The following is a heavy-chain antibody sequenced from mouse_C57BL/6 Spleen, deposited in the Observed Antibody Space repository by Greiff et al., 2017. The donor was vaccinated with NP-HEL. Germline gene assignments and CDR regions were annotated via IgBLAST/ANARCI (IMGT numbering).Heavy chain of an antibody. V-gene: IGHV1-81*01. CDR1: GYTFTSYG. J-gene: IGHJ2*01. Sequence: VKLMESGAELARPGASVKLSCKASGYTFTSYGISWVKQRTGRGLEWIGGIDPRSGNTYYNEKFKGKATLTADKSSSTAYMELRSLTSEDSAVYVCARADIYDGENDYWGQGTTLTVSS. D-gene: IGHD2-3*01. CDR3: ARADIYDGENDY. CDR2: IDPRSGNT.